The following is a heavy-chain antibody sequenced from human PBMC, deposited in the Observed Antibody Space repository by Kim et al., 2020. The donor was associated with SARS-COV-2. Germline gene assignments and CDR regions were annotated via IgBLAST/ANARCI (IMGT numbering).Heavy chain of an antibody. V-gene: IGHV1-18*01. Sequence: RNYAKKLPERVTMTKDTYTKTAYLDRRSLRSDDTAVYYCARDRGGTFDSWGQGTLVTVSS. J-gene: IGHJ4*02. CDR2: R. D-gene: IGHD3-16*01. CDR3: ARDRGGTFDS.